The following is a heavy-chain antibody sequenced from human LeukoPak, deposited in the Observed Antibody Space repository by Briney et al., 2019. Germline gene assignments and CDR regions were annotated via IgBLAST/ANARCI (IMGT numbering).Heavy chain of an antibody. Sequence: PGGSLRLSCAASGFTFSSYWMSWVRQAPGKGLEWVANIKQDGSEKYYVDSVKGRFTISRDNAKNSLYLQMNSLRAEDTAVYYCARDRYFDWLLEHYWGQGTLVTVSP. V-gene: IGHV3-7*01. CDR1: GFTFSSYW. J-gene: IGHJ4*02. CDR3: ARDRYFDWLLEHY. D-gene: IGHD3-9*01. CDR2: IKQDGSEK.